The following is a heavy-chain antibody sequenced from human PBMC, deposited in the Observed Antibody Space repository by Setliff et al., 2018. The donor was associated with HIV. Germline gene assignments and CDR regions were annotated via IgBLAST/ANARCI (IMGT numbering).Heavy chain of an antibody. V-gene: IGHV4-61*08. Sequence: SETLSLTCTVSGDSITTGVYYWSWIRQPPGKGLEWIGYIYYSGSTNYNPSLKSRVTISVDTSKNQFSLKLSSVTAADTAVYYCARGYSSSWYDSWGQGTLVTVSS. CDR2: IYYSGST. J-gene: IGHJ5*01. CDR1: GDSITTGVYY. D-gene: IGHD6-13*01. CDR3: ARGYSSSWYDS.